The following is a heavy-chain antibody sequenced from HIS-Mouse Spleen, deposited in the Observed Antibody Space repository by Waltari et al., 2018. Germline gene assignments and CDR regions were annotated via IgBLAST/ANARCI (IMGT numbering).Heavy chain of an antibody. CDR1: GGSISTSSYY. CDR2: IYYSGST. CDR3: AREIPYSSSWYDWYFDL. Sequence: QLQLQESGPGLVKPSETLSPTCTSAGGSISTSSYYGDWIRPPPGKGLEWIGSIYYSGSTYYNPSLKSRVTISVDTSKNQFSLKLSSVTAADTAVYYCAREIPYSSSWYDWYFDLWGRGTLVTVSS. J-gene: IGHJ2*01. V-gene: IGHV4-39*07. D-gene: IGHD6-13*01.